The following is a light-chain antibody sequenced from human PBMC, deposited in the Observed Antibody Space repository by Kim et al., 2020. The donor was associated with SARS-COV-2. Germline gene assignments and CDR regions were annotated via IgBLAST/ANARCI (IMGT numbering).Light chain of an antibody. Sequence: EIVMTQSPATLSVSPGERATLSCRASQSVSNNLAWYQHKPGHPPRLLIYGASSRATGVPARFSGSGSGTDFTLTVSSLQSEDFAVYYCHQYNDCPPGDTLGRGTKLEI. V-gene: IGKV3-15*01. CDR3: HQYNDCPPGDT. CDR1: QSVSNN. CDR2: GAS. J-gene: IGKJ2*01.